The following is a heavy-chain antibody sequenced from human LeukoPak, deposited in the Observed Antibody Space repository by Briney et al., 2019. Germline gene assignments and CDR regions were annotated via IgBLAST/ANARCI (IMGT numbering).Heavy chain of an antibody. J-gene: IGHJ4*02. V-gene: IGHV4-61*01. Sequence: PSETLSLTCTVSGYSISSGYYWGWIRQPPGKGLEWIGYIYYSGSTNYNPSLKSRVTISVDTSKNQFSLKLSSVTAADTAVYYCARGYSYGKGAFDYWGQGTLVTVSS. CDR2: IYYSGST. CDR3: ARGYSYGKGAFDY. CDR1: GYSISSGYY. D-gene: IGHD5-18*01.